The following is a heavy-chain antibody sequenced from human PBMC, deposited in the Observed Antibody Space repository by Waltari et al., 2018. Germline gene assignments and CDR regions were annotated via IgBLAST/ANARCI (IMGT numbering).Heavy chain of an antibody. CDR1: GGSISSHY. Sequence: QVQLQESGPGLVKPSETLSLTCTVSGGSISSHYWSWIRQPPGKGLEWIGYIYYSGSTNYNPSLKSRVTISVDTSKNQFSLKLSSVTAADTAVYYCAREGPGQWLAHEYVDAFDIWGQGTMVTVSS. J-gene: IGHJ3*02. CDR3: AREGPGQWLAHEYVDAFDI. D-gene: IGHD6-19*01. CDR2: IYYSGST. V-gene: IGHV4-59*11.